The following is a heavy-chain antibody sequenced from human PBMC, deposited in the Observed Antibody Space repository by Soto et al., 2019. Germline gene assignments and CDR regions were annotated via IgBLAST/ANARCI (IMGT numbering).Heavy chain of an antibody. D-gene: IGHD6-19*01. Sequence: ASVKVSCKASGYTFTSYDIHWVRQATGQGLEWMGWMNPKNGNTGYAQKFQGRVTMTRNTSISTAYMELRSPRSDDTAVYYCGSSVAVASPVAFDIGGQGTMVTVSS. J-gene: IGHJ3*02. CDR3: GSSVAVASPVAFDI. CDR2: MNPKNGNT. V-gene: IGHV1-8*01. CDR1: GYTFTSYD.